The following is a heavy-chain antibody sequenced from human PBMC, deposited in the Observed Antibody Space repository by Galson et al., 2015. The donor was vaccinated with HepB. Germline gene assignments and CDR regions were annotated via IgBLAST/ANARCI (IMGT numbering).Heavy chain of an antibody. CDR1: GFTFSSYA. Sequence: SLRLSCAASGFTFSSYAMHWVRQAPGKGLEWVAVISYDGSNKYYADSVKGRFTTSRDNSKNMLNLQMNSLRAEDTAVYYCARDRLWFGGWDYWGQGTPVTVSS. J-gene: IGHJ4*02. V-gene: IGHV3-30-3*01. CDR2: ISYDGSNK. CDR3: ARDRLWFGGWDY. D-gene: IGHD3-10*01.